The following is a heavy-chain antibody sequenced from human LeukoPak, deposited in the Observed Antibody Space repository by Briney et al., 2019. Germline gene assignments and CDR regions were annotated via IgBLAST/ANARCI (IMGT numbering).Heavy chain of an antibody. D-gene: IGHD1-20*01. CDR1: GGSFSGYY. V-gene: IGHV4-34*01. CDR3: ARASNWNGNWFDP. CDR2: INHSGST. J-gene: IGHJ5*02. Sequence: LETLSLTCAVYGGSFSGYYWSWIRQPPGKGLEWIGEINHSGSTNYNPSLKSRVTISVDTSKNQFSLKLSSVTAADTAVYYCARASNWNGNWFDPWGQGTLVTVSS.